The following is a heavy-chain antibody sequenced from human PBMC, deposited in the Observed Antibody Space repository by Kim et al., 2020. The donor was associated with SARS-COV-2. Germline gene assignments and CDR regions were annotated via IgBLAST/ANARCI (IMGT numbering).Heavy chain of an antibody. CDR1: GFTFSSYA. CDR3: AKPLGTGTICDAFDA. J-gene: IGHJ3*01. CDR2: ISGSGVWVSSFSGSGVST. D-gene: IGHD3-10*01. V-gene: IGHV3-23*01. Sequence: GGSLRLSCAVSGFTFSSYAMSWVRQTPGKGLEWVSSISGSGVWVSSFSGSGVSTYYADSVKGRFTISRDNSKNTLYLQMNSLRAEDTAAYYCAKPLGTGTICDAFDAWGQGTLVTVSS.